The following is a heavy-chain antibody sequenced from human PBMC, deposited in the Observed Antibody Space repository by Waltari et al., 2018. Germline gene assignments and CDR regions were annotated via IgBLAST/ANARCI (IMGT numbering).Heavy chain of an antibody. CDR1: GFTFTGYW. CDR2: INQDGSEK. Sequence: EVQVVESGGGLVQPGGSLRLSCAASGFTFTGYWMRWVRQAPGKGPEWVANINQDGSEKNYVDYVKGRLTISRDNAKDSLYLQMNSLRAEDTAVYFCARDHWGPDYWGQGTLVTVSS. J-gene: IGHJ4*02. V-gene: IGHV3-7*01. D-gene: IGHD7-27*01. CDR3: ARDHWGPDY.